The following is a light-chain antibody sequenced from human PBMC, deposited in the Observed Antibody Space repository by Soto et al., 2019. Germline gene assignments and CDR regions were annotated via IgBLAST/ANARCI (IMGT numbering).Light chain of an antibody. CDR3: LQRTNWPLT. J-gene: IGKJ4*01. V-gene: IGKV3-11*01. CDR1: QSVSTY. CDR2: DAS. Sequence: EIVLTQSPATLSLSPGERATLSCRASQSVSTYLAWYQQKPGQAPRLLIYDASNRATGIPARFSGSGSGTDFTINISSLEPEAFAVYYCLQRTNWPLTFGGGTKVAIK.